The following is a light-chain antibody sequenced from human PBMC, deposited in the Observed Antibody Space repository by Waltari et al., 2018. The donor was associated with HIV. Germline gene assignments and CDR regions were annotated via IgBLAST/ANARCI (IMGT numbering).Light chain of an antibody. CDR3: CSFAGSYTWL. V-gene: IGLV2-11*01. Sequence: QSALTQPRSVSGSPGQSVTISCTGTSSDVGGYNYVSWYQQLPGKDPKLMIYDLTERPSGVPDRFSGSKSGNTASLTISGLQAEDEADYYCCSFAGSYTWLFGGGTKLTVL. J-gene: IGLJ2*01. CDR2: DLT. CDR1: SSDVGGYNY.